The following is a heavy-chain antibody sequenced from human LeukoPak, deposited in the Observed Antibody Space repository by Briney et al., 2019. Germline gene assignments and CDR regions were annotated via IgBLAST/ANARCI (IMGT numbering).Heavy chain of an antibody. J-gene: IGHJ4*02. Sequence: GGSLRLSCAASGFTFSSYAMSWVRQAPGKGLEWVSAISGSGGSTYYADSVKGRFTISRDDSKNTLYLQMNSLRAEDTAVYYCAKYSTGDYLTNFDYWGQGTLVTVSS. V-gene: IGHV3-23*01. CDR1: GFTFSSYA. D-gene: IGHD4-17*01. CDR3: AKYSTGDYLTNFDY. CDR2: ISGSGGST.